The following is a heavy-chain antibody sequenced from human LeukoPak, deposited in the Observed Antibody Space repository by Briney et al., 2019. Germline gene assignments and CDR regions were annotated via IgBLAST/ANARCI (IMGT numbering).Heavy chain of an antibody. CDR2: INPSGGST. D-gene: IGHD3-3*01. J-gene: IGHJ4*02. CDR1: GYTFTSYG. Sequence: GASVKVSCKASGYTFTSYGISWVRQAPGQGLEWMGIINPSGGSTSYAQKFQGRVTMTRDMSTSTVYMELSSLRSEDTAVYYCARVFGVGPFDYWGQGTLVTVSS. V-gene: IGHV1-46*01. CDR3: ARVFGVGPFDY.